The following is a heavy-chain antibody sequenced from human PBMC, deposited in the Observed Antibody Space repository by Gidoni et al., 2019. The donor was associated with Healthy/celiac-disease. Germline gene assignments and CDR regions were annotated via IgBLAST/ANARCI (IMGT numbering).Heavy chain of an antibody. CDR1: GFTFSRYA. D-gene: IGHD3-10*01. CDR3: ASNYYGSGSYYNPSYYYYGMDV. J-gene: IGHJ6*02. V-gene: IGHV3-48*03. CDR2: ISSSGSTI. Sequence: EVQLVESGGGLVQPGGSLRLSCAASGFTFSRYAMNCVRQAPGKGLEWVSYISSSGSTIYYADSVKGRFTISRDNAKNSLYLQMNSLRAEDTAVYYCASNYYGSGSYYNPSYYYYGMDVWGQGTTVTVSS.